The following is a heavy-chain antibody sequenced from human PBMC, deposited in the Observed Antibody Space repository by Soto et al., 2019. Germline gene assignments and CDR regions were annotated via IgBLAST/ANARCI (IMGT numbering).Heavy chain of an antibody. CDR3: TTDEVMAPALGEVY. J-gene: IGHJ4*02. CDR2: IKSKTDGGTT. CDR1: GFTFSNAW. D-gene: IGHD3-10*01. V-gene: IGHV3-15*01. Sequence: GGSLRLSCAASGFTFSNAWMSWVRQAPGKGLEWVGRIKSKTDGGTTDYAAPVKGRFTISRDDSKNTLYLQMNSLKTEDTAVYYCTTDEVMAPALGEVYWGQGTLVTVSS.